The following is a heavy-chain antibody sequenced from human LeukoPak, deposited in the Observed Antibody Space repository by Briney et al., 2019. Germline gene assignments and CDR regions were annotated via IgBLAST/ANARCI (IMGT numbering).Heavy chain of an antibody. D-gene: IGHD3-22*01. Sequence: GRSLRLSCAASGFTFSSYEMNWVRQAPGKGLEWVSYISSRGSTIYYADFVKSRFNISRDNAKNSLYLQMNSLRAEDTAVYYCARASYYYDSSGYYRGDYFDYWGQGTLVTVSS. J-gene: IGHJ4*02. CDR2: ISSRGSTI. CDR1: GFTFSSYE. V-gene: IGHV3-48*03. CDR3: ARASYYYDSSGYYRGDYFDY.